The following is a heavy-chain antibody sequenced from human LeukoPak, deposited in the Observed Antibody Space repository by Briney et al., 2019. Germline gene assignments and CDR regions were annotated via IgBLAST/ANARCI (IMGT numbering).Heavy chain of an antibody. CDR3: AKEGMSSWCYFDY. J-gene: IGHJ4*02. Sequence: GSLRLSCAASGFTVSSNYMSWVRQAPGKGLEWVSVIYSGGSTYYADSVKGRFTISRDNSKNTLYLQMNSLRAEDTAVYYCAKEGMSSWCYFDYWGQGTLVTVSS. V-gene: IGHV3-53*05. D-gene: IGHD6-13*01. CDR1: GFTVSSNY. CDR2: IYSGGST.